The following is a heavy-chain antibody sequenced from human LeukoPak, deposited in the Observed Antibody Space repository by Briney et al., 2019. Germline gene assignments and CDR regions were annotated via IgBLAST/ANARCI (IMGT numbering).Heavy chain of an antibody. D-gene: IGHD1-26*01. CDR3: ARAIEVGAMTPFDY. CDR2: IYTSGST. J-gene: IGHJ4*02. Sequence: SETLSLTCTVSGVSIRSHYWSWIRQPPGKGLEWIGRIYTSGSTNYNPSLKSRVTISVDTSKNQFSLKLSSVTAADTAVYYCARAIEVGAMTPFDYWGQGTLVTVSS. V-gene: IGHV4-4*07. CDR1: GVSIRSHY.